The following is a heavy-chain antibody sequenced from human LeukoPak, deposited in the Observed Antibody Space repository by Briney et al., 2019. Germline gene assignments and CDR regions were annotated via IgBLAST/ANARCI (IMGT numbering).Heavy chain of an antibody. CDR3: ARNLKRFLEWYYGMDV. CDR1: GFTFSNYA. D-gene: IGHD3-3*01. CDR2: ISYDGSNK. Sequence: PGRSLRLSCAASGFTFSNYAMHWVRQAPGKGLEWVAVISYDGSNKYYADSVKGRFTISRDNSKNTLYLQMNSLRAEDTAVYYCARNLKRFLEWYYGMDVWGQGTTVTVSS. V-gene: IGHV3-30-3*01. J-gene: IGHJ6*02.